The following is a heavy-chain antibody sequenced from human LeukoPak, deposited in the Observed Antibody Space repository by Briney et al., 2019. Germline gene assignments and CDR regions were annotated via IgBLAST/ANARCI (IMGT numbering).Heavy chain of an antibody. CDR1: GFTFSSYA. CDR3: ARSIAARGGGYYFDY. J-gene: IGHJ4*02. CDR2: ISYDGSNK. V-gene: IGHV3-30-3*01. D-gene: IGHD6-6*01. Sequence: GGSLRLSCAASGFTFSSYAMHWVRQAPGKGLEWVAVISYDGSNKYYADSVKGRFTISRDNSKNTLYLQMNSLRAEDTAVYYCARSIAARGGGYYFDYWGQGTLVTVSS.